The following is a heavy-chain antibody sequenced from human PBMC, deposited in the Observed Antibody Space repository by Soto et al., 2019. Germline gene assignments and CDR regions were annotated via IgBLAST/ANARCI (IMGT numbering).Heavy chain of an antibody. CDR2: IYYSGST. CDR1: GGSISSYY. V-gene: IGHV4-59*01. J-gene: IGHJ4*02. Sequence: PSETLSLTCTVSGGSISSYYWSWIRQPPGKGLEWIGYIYYSGSTNYNPSLKSRVTISVDTSKNQFSLKLSSVTAADTALYYCARPPLPGYSIHFNSWGQGTLVTVSS. CDR3: ARPPLPGYSIHFNS. D-gene: IGHD2-15*01.